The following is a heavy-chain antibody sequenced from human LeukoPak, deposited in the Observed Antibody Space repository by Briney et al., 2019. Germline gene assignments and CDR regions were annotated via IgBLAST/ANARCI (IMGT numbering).Heavy chain of an antibody. J-gene: IGHJ4*02. V-gene: IGHV4-38-2*02. D-gene: IGHD4-11*01. CDR2: IYHSGST. CDR1: GYPISSGYY. Sequence: PSETLSLTCTVSGYPISSGYYWGWIRQPPGQGLEWIGSIYHSGSTYYNPSLKSRVTISVDTSKNQFSLKLSSVTAADTAVYYCARAADYSNSGDYWGQGTLVTVSS. CDR3: ARAADYSNSGDY.